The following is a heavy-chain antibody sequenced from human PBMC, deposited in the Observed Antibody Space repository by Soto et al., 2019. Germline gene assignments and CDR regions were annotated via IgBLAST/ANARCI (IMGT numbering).Heavy chain of an antibody. J-gene: IGHJ6*02. CDR3: ARSQGSSTSLEIYYYYYYGMDV. Sequence: QVQLVQSGAEVKKPGSSVKVSCKASGGTFSSYAISWVRQAPGQGLEWRGGIIPISDTTNYAQTFQGRVTITPDESTSPAYMELSSLRSEDTAVYYCARSQGSSTSLEIYYYYYYGMDVWGQGTTVTVSS. CDR1: GGTFSSYA. CDR2: IIPISDTT. V-gene: IGHV1-69*01. D-gene: IGHD2-2*01.